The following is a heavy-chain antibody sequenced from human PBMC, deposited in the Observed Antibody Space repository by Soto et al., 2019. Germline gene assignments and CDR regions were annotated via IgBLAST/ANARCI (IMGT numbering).Heavy chain of an antibody. CDR3: ASPAEGYYDSSGFHY. D-gene: IGHD3-22*01. V-gene: IGHV4-39*01. Sequence: LSLTCTVSGGSISSSSYYWGWIRQPPGKGLEWIGSIYYSGSTYYNPSLKSRVTISVDTSKNQFPLKLSSVTAADTAVYYCASPAEGYYDSSGFHYWGQGTLVTVSS. CDR1: GGSISSSSYY. CDR2: IYYSGST. J-gene: IGHJ4*02.